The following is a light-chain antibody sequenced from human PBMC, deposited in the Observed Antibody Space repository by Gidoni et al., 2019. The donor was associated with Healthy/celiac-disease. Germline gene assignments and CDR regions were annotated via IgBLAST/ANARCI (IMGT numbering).Light chain of an antibody. V-gene: IGKV1-8*01. CDR3: QQYYSYPGT. J-gene: IGKJ1*01. Sequence: AIRMTQSPSSFSASTGDRVTITCRASQGISSYLAWYQQKPGKAPKLLIYAASTLQSGVPSRFSGRGSGTDFTLTISCLQSEDFATYYCQQYYSYPGTFGQGTKVEIK. CDR2: AAS. CDR1: QGISSY.